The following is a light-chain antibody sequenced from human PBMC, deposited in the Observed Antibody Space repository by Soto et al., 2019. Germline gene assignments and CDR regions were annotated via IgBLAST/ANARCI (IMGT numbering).Light chain of an antibody. CDR2: GNS. Sequence: QSVLTQPPSVSGAPGQRVTISCTGSSSNIGAGYDVHWYQQLPGTAPKLLIYGNSNRPSGVPDRFSGSKSGTSASLAITGLQVEDEADYYCQSYYSSLSGLVFGGGTKLTVL. J-gene: IGLJ2*01. CDR1: SSNIGAGYD. V-gene: IGLV1-40*01. CDR3: QSYYSSLSGLV.